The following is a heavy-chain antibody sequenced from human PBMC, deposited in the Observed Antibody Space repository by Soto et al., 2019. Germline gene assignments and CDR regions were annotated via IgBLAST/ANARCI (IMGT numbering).Heavy chain of an antibody. CDR2: ISGDGVTT. J-gene: IGHJ4*02. V-gene: IGHV3-74*01. D-gene: IGHD3-9*01. Sequence: EVQLVESGGDLVQRGGSLRLSCAASGFPFSSYWMHWVRHTPGKGLDWVARISGDGVTTYYADSVTGRFTVSRDNAKNILPQQIRGLRAEDTAVYYCASEYYGLSTGYYTDYWGQGTLVSVSS. CDR3: ASEYYGLSTGYYTDY. CDR1: GFPFSSYW.